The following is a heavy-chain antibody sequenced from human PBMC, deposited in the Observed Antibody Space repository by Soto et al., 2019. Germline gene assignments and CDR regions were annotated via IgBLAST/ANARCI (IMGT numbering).Heavy chain of an antibody. J-gene: IGHJ4*02. Sequence: SEILSLTCTVSGGSISSGDYYWSWIRQPPGKGLEWIGYIYYSGSTYYNPSLKSRVTISVDTSKNQFSLKLSSVTAADTAVYYCARLNYYDSSGPDYWGQGTLVTVSS. V-gene: IGHV4-30-4*01. CDR1: GGSISSGDYY. D-gene: IGHD3-22*01. CDR3: ARLNYYDSSGPDY. CDR2: IYYSGST.